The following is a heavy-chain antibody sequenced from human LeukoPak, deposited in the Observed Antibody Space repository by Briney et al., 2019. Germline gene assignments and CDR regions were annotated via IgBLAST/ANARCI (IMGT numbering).Heavy chain of an antibody. CDR1: GGSINNYY. CDR3: ARVRTQRPLDY. CDR2: IYYSGST. D-gene: IGHD2-2*01. V-gene: IGHV4-59*12. J-gene: IGHJ4*02. Sequence: PSETLSLTCTVSGGSINNYYWSWIRQPPGGGLEWIAWIYYSGSTSYNPSLKSRVTISVDTSKNQFSLKLSSVTAADTAVYYCARVRTQRPLDYWGQGTLVTVSS.